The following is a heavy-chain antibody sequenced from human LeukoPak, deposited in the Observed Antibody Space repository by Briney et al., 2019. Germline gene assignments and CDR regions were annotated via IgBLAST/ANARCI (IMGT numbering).Heavy chain of an antibody. Sequence: PSETLSLTCSVSGDSISTYYWSWVRQAPGKGLEWIGHVSYNGRTNYNPSLKSRATISLGTSKSHFSLTLNSMTPADTAIYYCAREHGSWSYRYCFFVVVWGEGTTDTVSS. D-gene: IGHD4-11*01. V-gene: IGHV4-59*01. J-gene: IGHJ6*03. CDR2: VSYNGRT. CDR1: GDSISTYY. CDR3: AREHGSWSYRYCFFVVV.